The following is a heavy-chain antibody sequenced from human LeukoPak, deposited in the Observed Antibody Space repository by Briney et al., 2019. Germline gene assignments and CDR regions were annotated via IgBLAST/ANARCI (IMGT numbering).Heavy chain of an antibody. Sequence: PGGSLRLSCAASGFTFGTYDMYWIRQASGKGLECVSSISRGGAYTYYADSVKGRFTISRDNAKNSLYLQMNSLRPEDTALYYCAKDLAAAGPEGAFDIWGQGTKVTASS. J-gene: IGHJ3*02. V-gene: IGHV3-21*04. D-gene: IGHD6-13*01. CDR2: ISRGGAYT. CDR3: AKDLAAAGPEGAFDI. CDR1: GFTFGTYD.